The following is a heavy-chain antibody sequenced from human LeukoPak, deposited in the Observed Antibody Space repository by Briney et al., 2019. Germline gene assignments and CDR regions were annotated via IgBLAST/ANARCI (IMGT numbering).Heavy chain of an antibody. CDR1: GYSISSGYY. CDR3: ARRYSSGWGLDY. J-gene: IGHJ4*02. CDR2: IYHSGST. D-gene: IGHD6-19*01. V-gene: IGHV4-38-2*02. Sequence: SETLSLTCTVSGYSISSGYYWSWIRQPPGKGLEWIGYIYHSGSTYYNPSLKSRVTISVDRSKTQFSLKLSSVTAADTAVYYCARRYSSGWGLDYWGQGTLVTVSS.